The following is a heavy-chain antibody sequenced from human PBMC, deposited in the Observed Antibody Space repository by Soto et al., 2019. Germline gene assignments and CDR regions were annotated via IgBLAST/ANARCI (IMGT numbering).Heavy chain of an antibody. J-gene: IGHJ6*02. D-gene: IGHD4-4*01. CDR1: GGTFSSYA. CDR3: ATHTVVTPGNYYSGMDG. V-gene: IGHV1-69*12. CDR2: LIPIFGTA. Sequence: QVQLVQSGAEVKKPGSSVKVSCKASGGTFSSYAISWVRQAPGQGLEWMGGLIPIFGTADYAQKFQGRVTITADESTSTAYMELSSLRSDDTAVYYCATHTVVTPGNYYSGMDGWGQGTTVTVSS.